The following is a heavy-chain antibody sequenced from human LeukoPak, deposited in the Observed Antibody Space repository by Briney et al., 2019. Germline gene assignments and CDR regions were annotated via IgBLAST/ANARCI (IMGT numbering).Heavy chain of an antibody. CDR3: VRDGEGVAISVNYWFDP. J-gene: IGHJ5*02. V-gene: IGHV1-8*01. CDR1: GFTFTSYD. CDR2: MNPNNGNT. D-gene: IGHD3-10*01. Sequence: ASVTVSCKASGFTFTSYDINWVRQASGQGLEWMGWMNPNNGNTGYAQKFQGRVTMTRDTSISTAYMELRGLRSEDTAVYYCVRDGEGVAISVNYWFDPWGQGTLVTVSS.